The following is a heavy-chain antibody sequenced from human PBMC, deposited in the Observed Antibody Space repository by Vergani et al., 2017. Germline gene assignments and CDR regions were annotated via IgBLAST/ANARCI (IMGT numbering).Heavy chain of an antibody. CDR3: ARTESFILRDFHWAL. Sequence: QLHLQESGPGLVKPSETLSLTCTVSGGSITSSSYYWGWIRQPPGKGLEWIGNIYHSGGAYYNPSLKCRVTISVDTSKNQFSLEVTSVTAADTAIYFCARTESFILRDFHWALWGQGTLVTVSS. V-gene: IGHV4-39*01. CDR1: GGSITSSSYY. J-gene: IGHJ4*02. D-gene: IGHD3-9*01. CDR2: IYHSGGA.